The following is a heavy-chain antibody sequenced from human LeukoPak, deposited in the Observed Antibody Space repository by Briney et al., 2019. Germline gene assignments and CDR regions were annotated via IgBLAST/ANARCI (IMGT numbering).Heavy chain of an antibody. CDR1: GFTFSTHA. Sequence: GGSLRLSCAASGFTFSTHAMRWARQAPGKGLEWVSAISGGGGSTYYADSVRGRFTISRDNSKNTLYLQMNSLRAEDTAVYYCAKYDGSGSYYTPSRYYYYYGMVLWGKGTTVTVSS. CDR2: ISGGGGST. J-gene: IGHJ6*04. CDR3: AKYDGSGSYYTPSRYYYYYGMVL. D-gene: IGHD3-10*01. V-gene: IGHV3-23*01.